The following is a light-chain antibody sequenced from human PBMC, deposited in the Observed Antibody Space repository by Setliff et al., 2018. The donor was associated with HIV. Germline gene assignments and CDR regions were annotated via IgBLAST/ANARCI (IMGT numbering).Light chain of an antibody. CDR3: SSFAGSVYV. V-gene: IGLV2-8*01. J-gene: IGLJ1*01. CDR2: DVN. Sequence: QSALAQPPSASGSPGQSVTISCTGTSSDVGGYNYVSWYQQHPGKAPKLMIYDVNKRPSGVPDRFSGSKSGNTASLTVSGLQAGDEADYYCSSFAGSVYVFGTGTKVTVL. CDR1: SSDVGGYNY.